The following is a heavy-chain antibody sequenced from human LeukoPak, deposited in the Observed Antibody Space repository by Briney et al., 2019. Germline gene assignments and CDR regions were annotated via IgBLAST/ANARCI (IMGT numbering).Heavy chain of an antibody. V-gene: IGHV3-33*01. CDR3: ARDSLPMAVTGPFDH. Sequence: PGGSLRLSCAASGFNFSSYGMHWVRHAPGKGLEWVTSIWFDGSNIHYADSVKGRVIISRDNSKSALYLQMNSLRAEDTAIYYCARDSLPMAVTGPFDHWGQGALVTVSS. J-gene: IGHJ4*02. CDR2: IWFDGSNI. D-gene: IGHD6-19*01. CDR1: GFNFSSYG.